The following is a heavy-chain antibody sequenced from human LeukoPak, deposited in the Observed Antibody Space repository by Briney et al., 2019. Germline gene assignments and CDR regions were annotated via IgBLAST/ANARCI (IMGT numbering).Heavy chain of an antibody. CDR2: IKQDGSEK. Sequence: GGSLRLSCAASGFTFSSYWMSWVRQAPGKGLKWVANIKQDGSEKYYVDSVKGRFTISRDNAKNSLYLQMNSLRAEDTAVYYCARENGYYDSSGYYYRHYYYYYMDVWGKGTTVTVSS. D-gene: IGHD3-22*01. CDR3: ARENGYYDSSGYYYRHYYYYYMDV. V-gene: IGHV3-7*01. CDR1: GFTFSSYW. J-gene: IGHJ6*03.